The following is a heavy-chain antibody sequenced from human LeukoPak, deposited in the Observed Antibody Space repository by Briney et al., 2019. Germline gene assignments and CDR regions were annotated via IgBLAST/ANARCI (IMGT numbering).Heavy chain of an antibody. Sequence: SETLSLTCTVSGGSISSYYWSWVRQPAGKGLEWIGRIHTSGSVDYNPSLKSRVTMSVDTSKKQFSLRLSSVTAADTAMYYCAREGSMTARPFVSIDYWGQGTLVTVSS. CDR1: GGSISSYY. J-gene: IGHJ4*02. CDR3: AREGSMTARPFVSIDY. CDR2: IHTSGSV. D-gene: IGHD6-6*01. V-gene: IGHV4-4*07.